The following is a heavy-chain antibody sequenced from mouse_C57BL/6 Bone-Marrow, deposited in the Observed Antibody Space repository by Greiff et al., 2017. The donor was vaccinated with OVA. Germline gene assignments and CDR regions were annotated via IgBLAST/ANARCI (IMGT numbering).Heavy chain of an antibody. CDR1: GYSITSGYY. CDR3: ANFLNSSWFAY. J-gene: IGHJ3*01. CDR2: ISYDGSN. V-gene: IGHV3-6*01. Sequence: EVKLVESGPGLVKPSQSLSLTCSVTGYSITSGYYWNWIRQFPGNKLEWMGYISYDGSNNYNPSLKNRISITRDTSKNQFFLKLNSVTTEDTATYYCANFLNSSWFAYWGQGTLVTVSA. D-gene: IGHD4-1*02.